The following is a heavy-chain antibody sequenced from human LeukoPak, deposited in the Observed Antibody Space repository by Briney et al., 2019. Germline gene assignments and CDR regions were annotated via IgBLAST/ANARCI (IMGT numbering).Heavy chain of an antibody. V-gene: IGHV3-23*01. D-gene: IGHD1-26*01. Sequence: GGSLRLSCAAPGFTFSSYAMSWVRQAPGKGLEWVSAISGSGGSTYYADSVKGRFTISRDNSKNTLYLQMNSLRAEDTAVYYCAKDKSGGSYYYYFDYWGQGTLVTVSS. CDR1: GFTFSSYA. CDR2: ISGSGGST. J-gene: IGHJ4*02. CDR3: AKDKSGGSYYYYFDY.